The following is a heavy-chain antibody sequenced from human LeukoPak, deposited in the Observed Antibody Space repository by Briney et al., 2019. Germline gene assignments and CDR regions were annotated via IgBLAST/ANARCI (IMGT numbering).Heavy chain of an antibody. D-gene: IGHD3-9*01. Sequence: GGSLRLSCAASGFTFSSYAMSWVRQAPGKGLEWVSAISGSAGSTYYAASVKGRFTISRDNSKNTLYLQMNSLRAEDTAVYYCAKVFDWLSPGFDYWGQGTLVTVSS. J-gene: IGHJ4*02. V-gene: IGHV3-23*01. CDR2: ISGSAGST. CDR1: GFTFSSYA. CDR3: AKVFDWLSPGFDY.